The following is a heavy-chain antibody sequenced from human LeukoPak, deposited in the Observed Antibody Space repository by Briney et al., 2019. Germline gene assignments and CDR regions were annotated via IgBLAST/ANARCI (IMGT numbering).Heavy chain of an antibody. V-gene: IGHV4-34*01. J-gene: IGHJ4*02. D-gene: IGHD6-13*01. CDR1: GGSFSGYY. CDR3: ARGTGLVSSWYFYY. Sequence: SETLSLTCAVYGGSFSGYYWSWIRQPPGKGLEWIGEINHSGSTNYNPSLKSRVTISVDTSKNQFSLKLSSVTAADTAVYYCARGTGLVSSWYFYYWGQGTLVTVSS. CDR2: INHSGST.